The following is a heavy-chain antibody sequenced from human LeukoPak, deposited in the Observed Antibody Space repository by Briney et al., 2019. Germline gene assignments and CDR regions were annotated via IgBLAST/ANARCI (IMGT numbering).Heavy chain of an antibody. Sequence: SETLSLTCTVSGGSISSGSCYWCWIRQPAGKGLEWIGRIYTSGSTNYNPSLKSRVTISVDTSKNQFSLKLSSVTAADTAVYYCARASLRYLALFDYWGQGTLVTVSS. CDR1: GGSISSGSCY. J-gene: IGHJ4*02. CDR3: ARASLRYLALFDY. CDR2: IYTSGST. D-gene: IGHD3-9*01. V-gene: IGHV4-61*02.